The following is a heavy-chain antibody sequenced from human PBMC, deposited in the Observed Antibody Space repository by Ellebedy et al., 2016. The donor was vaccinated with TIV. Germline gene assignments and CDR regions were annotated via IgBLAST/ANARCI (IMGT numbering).Heavy chain of an antibody. CDR1: GFTVSNNY. V-gene: IGHV3-53*01. Sequence: GESLKISXAASGFTVSNNYMNWVRQAPGKGLEWVASTGDDTFYADSVKGRFTISRDNSKNTLFLQMILLRAEDTAVYYCAKAYGVQFDFWGQGTLITVSS. CDR2: TGDDT. D-gene: IGHD4-17*01. CDR3: AKAYGVQFDF. J-gene: IGHJ4*02.